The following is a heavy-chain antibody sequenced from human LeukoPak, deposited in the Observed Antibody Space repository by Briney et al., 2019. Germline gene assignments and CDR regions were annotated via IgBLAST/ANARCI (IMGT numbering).Heavy chain of an antibody. CDR2: ISSSGSTI. V-gene: IGHV3-48*04. D-gene: IGHD6-19*01. CDR1: GFTFSSYS. Sequence: PGGSLRLSCAASGFTFSSYSMNWVRQAPGKGLEWVSYISSSGSTIYYADSVKGRFTISRDNAKNSLYLQMNSLRAEDTAVYYCARVWGAVAGTIPLDYWGQGTLVTVSS. CDR3: ARVWGAVAGTIPLDY. J-gene: IGHJ4*02.